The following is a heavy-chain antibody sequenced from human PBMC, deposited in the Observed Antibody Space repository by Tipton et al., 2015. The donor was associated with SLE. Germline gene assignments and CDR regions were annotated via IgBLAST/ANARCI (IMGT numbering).Heavy chain of an antibody. CDR1: GYTFTSRSYG. V-gene: IGHV1-18*01. Sequence: QSGPEVKKPGASVKVSCKASGYTFTSRSYGFSWLRQAPGQGLEWLGWINPGSGNRKVAQRFQGRATMTTDTSTSTAYMEVRSLTSDDTAIYYCARDPGAARVDIWGQGTMVTVSS. CDR3: ARDPGAARVDI. D-gene: IGHD6-6*01. J-gene: IGHJ3*02. CDR2: INPGSGNR.